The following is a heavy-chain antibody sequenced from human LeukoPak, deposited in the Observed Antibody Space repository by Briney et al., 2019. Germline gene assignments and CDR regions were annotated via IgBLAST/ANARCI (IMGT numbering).Heavy chain of an antibody. Sequence: SETLSLTCTVSAGSISSYYWSWLRQPPGKGLEWIGYIYYSRTTNYNPSLKRRVTISVDTSKNQFSLKLRSVTAADTAVYYCARSRITMVRGVTAATCYYYGMDVWGQGTTVTVSS. V-gene: IGHV4-59*01. D-gene: IGHD3-10*01. CDR3: ARSRITMVRGVTAATCYYYGMDV. J-gene: IGHJ6*02. CDR2: IYYSRTT. CDR1: AGSISSYY.